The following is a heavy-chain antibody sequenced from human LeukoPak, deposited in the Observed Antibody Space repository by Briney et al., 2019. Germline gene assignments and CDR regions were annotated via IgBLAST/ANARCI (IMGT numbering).Heavy chain of an antibody. Sequence: ASVKVSCKASGYTFTSYGISWVRQAPGQGLEWMGWISAYNGNTNYAQKLQGRVTMTTDTSTSTAYMELRSLTSDDTAVYYCARDHWSDDYVWGSYGYWGQGTLVTVSS. D-gene: IGHD3-16*01. V-gene: IGHV1-18*01. CDR2: ISAYNGNT. J-gene: IGHJ4*02. CDR1: GYTFTSYG. CDR3: ARDHWSDDYVWGSYGY.